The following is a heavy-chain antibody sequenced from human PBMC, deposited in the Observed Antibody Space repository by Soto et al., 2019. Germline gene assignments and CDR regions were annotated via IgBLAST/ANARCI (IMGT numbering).Heavy chain of an antibody. CDR3: AKLPLSFTHDDTAKAQGYWYLDL. D-gene: IGHD5-18*01. J-gene: IGHJ2*01. CDR1: GFTFSSYA. CDR2: ISGSGGST. Sequence: GSLRLSCAASGFTFSSYAMSWVRQAPGKGLEWVSAISGSGGSTYYADSVKGRFTISRDNSKNTLYLQVNSLRAEDTAVYYCAKLPLSFTHDDTAKAQGYWYLDLRGRGTLVTVSS. V-gene: IGHV3-23*01.